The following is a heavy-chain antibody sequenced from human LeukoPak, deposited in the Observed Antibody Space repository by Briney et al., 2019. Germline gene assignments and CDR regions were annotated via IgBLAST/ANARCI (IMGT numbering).Heavy chain of an antibody. V-gene: IGHV1-58*01. J-gene: IGHJ4*02. Sequence: SVKVSCKASGFTFTSSAVQWVRQARGQRLEWIGWIVVGSGNTNYAQKFQERVTITRDMSTSTAYMELSSLRSEDTAVYYCAAGDIVVVPAAPDYWGQGTLSPSPQ. D-gene: IGHD2-2*01. CDR1: GFTFTSSA. CDR2: IVVGSGNT. CDR3: AAGDIVVVPAAPDY.